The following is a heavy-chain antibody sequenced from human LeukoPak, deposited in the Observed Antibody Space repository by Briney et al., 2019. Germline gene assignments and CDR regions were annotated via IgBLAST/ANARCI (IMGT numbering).Heavy chain of an antibody. CDR1: GGSISSGGYS. CDR2: IYHSGST. CDR3: AREVRGVGEIDY. V-gene: IGHV4-30-2*01. Sequence: TLSLTCAVSGGSISSGGYSWSWIRQPPGKGLEWIGYIYHSGSTYYNPSLKSRVTISVDRSKNQFSLKLSSVTAADTAVYYCAREVRGVGEIDYWGQGTLVTVSS. D-gene: IGHD3-10*01. J-gene: IGHJ4*02.